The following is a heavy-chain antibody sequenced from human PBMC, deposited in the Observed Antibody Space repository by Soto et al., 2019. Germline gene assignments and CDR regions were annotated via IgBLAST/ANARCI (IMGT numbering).Heavy chain of an antibody. CDR2: TTRSGDKT. CDR1: GFTFSSYS. D-gene: IGHD2-15*01. Sequence: GGSLRLSCAASGFTFSSYSMRWVRQAPGKGLEWVSSTTRSGDKTYYADSVKGRFTISRDNSKSTLYLQMNSLRAEDTAVYYCTKSAYCSDSTCSKDFDFWGQGTLVTVSS. CDR3: TKSAYCSDSTCSKDFDF. V-gene: IGHV3-23*01. J-gene: IGHJ4*02.